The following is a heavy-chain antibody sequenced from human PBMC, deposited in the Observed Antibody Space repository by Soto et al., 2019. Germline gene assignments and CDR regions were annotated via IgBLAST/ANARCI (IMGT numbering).Heavy chain of an antibody. D-gene: IGHD6-13*01. V-gene: IGHV4-39*01. J-gene: IGHJ5*02. CDR2: IYYSGST. CDR1: GGSISSSSYY. CDR3: ARTYIAAAENWFDP. Sequence: QLQLQESGPGLVKPSETLSLTCTVSGGSISSSSYYWGWIRQPPGKGLEWIGRIYYSGSTYYNPSLKSRVTISVDTSKNQFSLKLSSVTAADTAVYYCARTYIAAAENWFDPWGQGTLVTVSS.